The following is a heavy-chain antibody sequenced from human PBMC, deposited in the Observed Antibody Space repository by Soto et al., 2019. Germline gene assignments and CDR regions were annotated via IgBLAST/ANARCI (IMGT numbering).Heavy chain of an antibody. J-gene: IGHJ6*02. CDR3: TRDRSSFMRGRIRGPYGGLDV. CDR2: INSVASYV. V-gene: IGHV3-21*01. D-gene: IGHD3-10*01. CDR1: RFAFSSYS. Sequence: QLVESGGGLVKPGGSLRVSCAASRFAFSSYSMHWVRQAPMKGLEWVASINSVASYVYYADSVEGRFTISRDNAKNSVYLQMNSLRAEDTAVYYGTRDRSSFMRGRIRGPYGGLDVWGQGTTVLVS.